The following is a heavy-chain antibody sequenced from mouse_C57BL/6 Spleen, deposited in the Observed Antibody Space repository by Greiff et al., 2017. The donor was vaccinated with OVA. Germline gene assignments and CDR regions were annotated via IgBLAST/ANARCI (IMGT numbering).Heavy chain of an antibody. Sequence: EVQLQESGPGLVKPSLSLSLTCSVTGYSITSGYYWNWIRQFPGNKLEWMGYISYDGSNNYNPSLKNRISITRDTSKNQFFLKLNSVTTEDTATYYGAREVAPGYYAMDYWGQGTSVTVSS. CDR3: AREVAPGYYAMDY. D-gene: IGHD6-1*01. CDR1: GYSITSGYY. CDR2: ISYDGSN. V-gene: IGHV3-6*01. J-gene: IGHJ4*01.